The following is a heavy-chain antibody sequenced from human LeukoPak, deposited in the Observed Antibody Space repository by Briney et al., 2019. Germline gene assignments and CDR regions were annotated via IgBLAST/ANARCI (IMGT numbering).Heavy chain of an antibody. D-gene: IGHD2-15*01. CDR2: INPNSGGT. V-gene: IGHV1-2*02. J-gene: IGHJ4*02. CDR1: GYTFTGYY. Sequence: ASVKVSCKASGYTFTGYYMHWVRQAPGQGLEWMGWINPNSGGTNYAQKFQGRVTMTRDTSISTAYMELSRLRSDDTAVYYCARQVVVSAYHFDYWGQGTLVTVSS. CDR3: ARQVVVSAYHFDY.